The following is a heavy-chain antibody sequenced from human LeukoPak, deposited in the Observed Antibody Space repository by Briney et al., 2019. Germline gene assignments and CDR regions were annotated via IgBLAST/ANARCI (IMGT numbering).Heavy chain of an antibody. CDR2: ISGSGAGT. V-gene: IGHV3-23*01. Sequence: GSLRLSCAASGFTFSSYAMSWVRQAPGKGLEWVSGISGSGAGTYYADSVKGRFTISRDDSKTTLYLQMDSLRADDTAVYYCAKGAVLRYFDWLFNYFDYWGQGTLVTVSS. D-gene: IGHD3-9*01. CDR1: GFTFSSYA. J-gene: IGHJ4*02. CDR3: AKGAVLRYFDWLFNYFDY.